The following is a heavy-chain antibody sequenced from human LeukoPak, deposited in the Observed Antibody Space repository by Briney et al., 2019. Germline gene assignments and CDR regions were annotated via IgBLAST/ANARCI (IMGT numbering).Heavy chain of an antibody. D-gene: IGHD5-18*01. J-gene: IGHJ4*02. CDR2: IFYSGST. Sequence: PSETLSLTCTVSGGSISSYYWSWIRQPPGKGLEWIGYIFYSGSTNYNPSLKSRVTISVDTSKNQFSLKLSSVTAADTAVYYCATPSPDTAMDAAFDYWGQGTLVTVSS. V-gene: IGHV4-59*08. CDR1: GGSISSYY. CDR3: ATPSPDTAMDAAFDY.